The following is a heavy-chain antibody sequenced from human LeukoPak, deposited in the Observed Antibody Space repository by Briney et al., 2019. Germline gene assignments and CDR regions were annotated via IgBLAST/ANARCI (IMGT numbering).Heavy chain of an antibody. D-gene: IGHD5-12*01. Sequence: PGGSLRLSCAASGFTFSSYAMSWVRQAPGKGLEWVSAISGSGGSTYYADSVKGRFTISRDNSKNTLYLQMNSLRAEDTAVYYCAKSVATMPLPRSTLDYWGQGTLVTVSS. CDR3: AKSVATMPLPRSTLDY. CDR2: ISGSGGST. J-gene: IGHJ4*02. V-gene: IGHV3-23*01. CDR1: GFTFSSYA.